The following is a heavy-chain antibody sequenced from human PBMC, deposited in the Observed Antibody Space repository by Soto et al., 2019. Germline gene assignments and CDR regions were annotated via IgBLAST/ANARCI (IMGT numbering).Heavy chain of an antibody. V-gene: IGHV1-3*01. Sequence: VASVKVSCKASGYTFTSYAMHWVRQARGQRLEWMGWIDAGNGNTKYSQKFQERVTITRDMSTSTAYMELSSLRSEDTAVYYCAVSIFGVVNWFDPWGQGTLVTVSS. J-gene: IGHJ5*02. CDR3: AVSIFGVVNWFDP. CDR2: IDAGNGNT. D-gene: IGHD3-3*01. CDR1: GYTFTSYA.